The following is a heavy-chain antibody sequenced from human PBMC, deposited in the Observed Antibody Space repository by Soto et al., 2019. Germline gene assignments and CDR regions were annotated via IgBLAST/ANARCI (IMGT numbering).Heavy chain of an antibody. D-gene: IGHD5-12*01. V-gene: IGHV1-46*01. CDR2: INPSGGST. CDR1: GYTFISYN. J-gene: IGHJ6*02. Sequence: ASVKLSCKASGYTFISYNMHWVRQAPGQGLEWMGIINPSGGSTSYAQKFQGRVTMTRDTSTSTVYMELSSLRSEDTAVYYCARRRGYAYYYYGMDVWGQGTTVTVSS. CDR3: ARRRGYAYYYYGMDV.